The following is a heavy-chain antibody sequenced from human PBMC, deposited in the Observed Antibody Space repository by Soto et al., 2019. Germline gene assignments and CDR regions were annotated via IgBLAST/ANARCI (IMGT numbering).Heavy chain of an antibody. CDR3: ARDQDIIGELLPLRHYRMDV. CDR1: GFTFSSYG. J-gene: IGHJ6*02. CDR2: IWYDGSNK. Sequence: GGSLRLSFAASGFTFSSYGMPWVRQAPGKGLEWVAVIWYDGSNKYYADSVKGRFTISRDNSKNTLYLQMNSLRAEDTAVYYCARDQDIIGELLPLRHYRMDVRGQGTTVTGSS. D-gene: IGHD3-10*01. V-gene: IGHV3-33*01.